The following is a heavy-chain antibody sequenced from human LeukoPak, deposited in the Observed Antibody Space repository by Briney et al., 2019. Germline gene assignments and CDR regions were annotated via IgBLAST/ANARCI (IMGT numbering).Heavy chain of an antibody. CDR3: AIFGAHNHGLHV. V-gene: IGHV3-21*01. J-gene: IGHJ6*02. CDR1: GFTFRAYG. CDR2: ISDRSDYI. Sequence: GGSLRLSCAASGFTFRAYGMNRVRQAPGKGLEWVSFISDRSDYIYYADSVRGRFTISRDNDKNSLNLEMSSLRDEDTAVYYCAIFGAHNHGLHVWGQGTTVIVSS. D-gene: IGHD1-1*01.